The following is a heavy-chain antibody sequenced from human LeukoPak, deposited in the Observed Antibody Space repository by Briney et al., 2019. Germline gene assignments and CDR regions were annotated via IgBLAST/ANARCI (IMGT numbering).Heavy chain of an antibody. D-gene: IGHD5-18*01. CDR3: AKDYTTMGRSAGDY. Sequence: SGGSLRLSCAASGFTFDDYAMHWVRQAPGKGLEWVSGISWNSGSIGYADSVKGRFTISRDNAKNSLYLQMSSLRAEDTALYHCAKDYTTMGRSAGDYWGQGTLVTVSS. CDR2: ISWNSGSI. CDR1: GFTFDDYA. J-gene: IGHJ4*02. V-gene: IGHV3-9*01.